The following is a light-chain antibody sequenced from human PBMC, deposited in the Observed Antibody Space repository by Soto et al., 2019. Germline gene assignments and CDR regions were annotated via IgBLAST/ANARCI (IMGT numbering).Light chain of an antibody. CDR2: EVT. Sequence: QSALTQPASVSGSPGQSITISCTGTSSDVGTYNYVSWYQQHPGKAPKVMIYEVTYRPSGVSNRFSGSKSGNTASLTISGLQAEDEAEYYCSSYTGSSTLYVFGPGTNVTVL. J-gene: IGLJ1*01. CDR1: SSDVGTYNY. CDR3: SSYTGSSTLYV. V-gene: IGLV2-14*01.